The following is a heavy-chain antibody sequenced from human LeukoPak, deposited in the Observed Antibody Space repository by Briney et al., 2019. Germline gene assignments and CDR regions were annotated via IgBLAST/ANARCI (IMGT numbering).Heavy chain of an antibody. J-gene: IGHJ2*01. Sequence: PSETLSLTCTVSGGSINSYFWTWIRQPAGKGLEWIGRIYTGGSTNYNPSLESRVTMSVDTSKNQFSLKLSSVTAADTAVYYCARHRIRYFDLWGRGTLVTVSS. V-gene: IGHV4-4*07. CDR1: GGSINSYF. CDR2: IYTGGST. CDR3: ARHRIRYFDL. D-gene: IGHD2/OR15-2a*01.